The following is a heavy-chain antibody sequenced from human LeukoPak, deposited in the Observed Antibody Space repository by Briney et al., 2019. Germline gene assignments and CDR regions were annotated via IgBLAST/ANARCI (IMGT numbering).Heavy chain of an antibody. V-gene: IGHV3-74*01. Sequence: GGSLRPSRAASGVTLCSYLMHCVRQAPGKGVVWVSRIKRDGKTNYADTVKVRFTISRDNAKNTVSLQMNSLRAEDTGVYYCARAPSEIGGYYPEYFRRWGQGTLVTVSS. D-gene: IGHD3-22*01. CDR1: GVTLCSYL. J-gene: IGHJ1*01. CDR3: ARAPSEIGGYYPEYFRR. CDR2: IKRDGKT.